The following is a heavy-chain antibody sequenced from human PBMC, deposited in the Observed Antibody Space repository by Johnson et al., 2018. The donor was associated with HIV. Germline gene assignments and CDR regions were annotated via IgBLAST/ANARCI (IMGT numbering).Heavy chain of an antibody. D-gene: IGHD3-22*01. CDR3: ASDYYYDSRARLGAFDI. CDR1: GFTFSSYW. V-gene: IGHV3-7*05. J-gene: IGHJ3*02. CDR2: IKQDGSEK. Sequence: EKLVESGGGLVQPGGSLRLSCAASGFTFSSYWMSWVRQAPGKGLEWVANIKQDGSEKYYVDSVKGRFTISRDNAKNSLYLQMNSLRAEDTAVYYCASDYYYDSRARLGAFDIWGQGTMVTVSS.